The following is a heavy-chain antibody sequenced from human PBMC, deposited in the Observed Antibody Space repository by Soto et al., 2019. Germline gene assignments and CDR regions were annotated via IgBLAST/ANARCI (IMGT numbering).Heavy chain of an antibody. CDR2: MNPNSGNT. CDR1: GYTFTSYD. J-gene: IGHJ6*03. Sequence: ASVKVSCKASGYTFTSYDINWVRQATGQGLEWMGWMNPNSGNTGYAQKFQGRVTMTRNTSISTAYMELSSLRSEDTAVYYCARVVVAATSGARKGYYYYYYMDVWGKGTTVTVSS. CDR3: ARVVVAATSGARKGYYYYYYMDV. D-gene: IGHD2-15*01. V-gene: IGHV1-8*01.